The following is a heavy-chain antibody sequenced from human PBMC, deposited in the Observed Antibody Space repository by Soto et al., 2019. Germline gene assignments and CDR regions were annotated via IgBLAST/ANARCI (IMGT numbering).Heavy chain of an antibody. J-gene: IGHJ6*02. D-gene: IGHD3-10*01. CDR3: ARGVGYYGSGVRASGGDYYYGMDV. CDR2: IIPIFGTA. CDR1: GGTFSSYA. Sequence: QVQLVQSGAEVKKPGSSVKVSCKASGGTFSSYAISWVRQAPGQGLEWMGGIIPIFGTANYAQKFQGRVTMTADESTRAAYMELSSLRSEDTAVYYCARGVGYYGSGVRASGGDYYYGMDVWGQGTTVTVSS. V-gene: IGHV1-69*01.